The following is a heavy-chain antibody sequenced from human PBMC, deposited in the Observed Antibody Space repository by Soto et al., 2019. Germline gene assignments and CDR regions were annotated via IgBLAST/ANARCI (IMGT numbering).Heavy chain of an antibody. D-gene: IGHD3-3*01. CDR1: GFTFSNAW. V-gene: IGHV3-15*01. CDR3: PTDPFWSGYYQGGGGDY. Sequence: EVQLVESGGGLVKPGGSLRLSCAASGFTFSNAWMSWVRQAPGKGLEWVGRIKSKTDGGTTDYAAPVKGRFTISRDDSKTTLYLKMTRIKTEHTAVYYCPTDPFWSGYYQGGGGDYWGQGTLVTVSS. CDR2: IKSKTDGGTT. J-gene: IGHJ4*02.